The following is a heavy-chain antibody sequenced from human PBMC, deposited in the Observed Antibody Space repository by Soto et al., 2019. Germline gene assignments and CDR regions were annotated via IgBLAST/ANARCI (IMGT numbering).Heavy chain of an antibody. CDR3: AKEGCSGGICYGFDY. CDR2: MSWDGSDE. J-gene: IGHJ4*02. V-gene: IGHV3-30*18. D-gene: IGHD2-15*01. CDR1: GFTFSSYG. Sequence: QVQLVESGGGVVQPGRSLRLSCAASGFTFSSYGMHWVRQAPGKGLEWVAVMSWDGSDEFYEETVKGRFTVSRDNSRNTLYLQMHSLRPEDTAVYYCAKEGCSGGICYGFDYWGQGNLVTVSS.